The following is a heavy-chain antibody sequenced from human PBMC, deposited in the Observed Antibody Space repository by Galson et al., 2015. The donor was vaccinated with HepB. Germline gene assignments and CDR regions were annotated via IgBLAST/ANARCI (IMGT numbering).Heavy chain of an antibody. CDR1: GGSFSGYC. CDR3: ALEGETAMGLFDF. D-gene: IGHD5-18*01. V-gene: IGHV4-34*01. Sequence: FLTSAVYGGSFSGYCWCWSRQPPGKGLEWSGENNHSGSTNYNPSLKSRVNITVDTYKNQFSLNLGSVTPADTAVYCCALEGETAMGLFDFWGQGTLVTVSS. CDR2: NNHSGST. J-gene: IGHJ4*02.